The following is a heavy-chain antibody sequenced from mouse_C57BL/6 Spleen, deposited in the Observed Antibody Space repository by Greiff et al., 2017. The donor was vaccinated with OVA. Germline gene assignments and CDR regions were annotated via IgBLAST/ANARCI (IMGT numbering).Heavy chain of an antibody. Sequence: VQLQQPGAELVKPGASVKVSCKASGYTFTSYWMHWVKQRPGQGLEWIGRIHPSDSDTNYNQKFKGKATLTVDTSSSTAYLQLSRLTSEDSAVYYCAIEVYYGSSFWFAYWGQGTLVTVSA. CDR1: GYTFTSYW. D-gene: IGHD1-1*01. CDR2: IHPSDSDT. V-gene: IGHV1-74*01. J-gene: IGHJ3*01. CDR3: AIEVYYGSSFWFAY.